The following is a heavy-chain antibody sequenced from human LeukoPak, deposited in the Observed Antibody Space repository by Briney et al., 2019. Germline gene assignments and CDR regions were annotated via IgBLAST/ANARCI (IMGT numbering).Heavy chain of an antibody. CDR2: ISWNSGSI. CDR3: AREPWYNWNDGNAFDI. CDR1: GFTFDDYA. V-gene: IGHV3-9*01. D-gene: IGHD1-1*01. J-gene: IGHJ3*02. Sequence: GGSLRLSCAASGFTFDDYAMHWVRQAPGKGLEWVSGISWNSGSIGYADSVKGRFTISRDNAKNSLYLQMNSLRAEDTAVYYCAREPWYNWNDGNAFDIWGQGTMVTVSS.